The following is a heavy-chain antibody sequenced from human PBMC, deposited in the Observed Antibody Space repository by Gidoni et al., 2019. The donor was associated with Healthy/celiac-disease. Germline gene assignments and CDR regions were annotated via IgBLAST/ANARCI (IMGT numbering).Heavy chain of an antibody. Sequence: QVQLMQSGAEVKKPGSSVKVACKAAGGTFSSSAIRWVRAAPGQGLEWMVGLIPIVGTAHYAQKFQRRVTITADESSSTAYMELSSLRSEDTAVYYCLGPYYYSSAISPHYYYGMDVWGQGPTVTVSS. D-gene: IGHD3-22*01. J-gene: IGHJ6*02. V-gene: IGHV1-69*01. CDR2: LIPIVGTA. CDR1: GGTFSSSA. CDR3: LGPYYYSSAISPHYYYGMDV.